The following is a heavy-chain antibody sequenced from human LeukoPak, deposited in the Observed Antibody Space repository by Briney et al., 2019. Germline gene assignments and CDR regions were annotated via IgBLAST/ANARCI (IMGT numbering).Heavy chain of an antibody. CDR1: GGTFSSYA. CDR2: IIPIFGTA. Sequence: ASVKVSCKASGGTFSSYAISWVRQAPGQGLEWMGGIIPIFGTANYAQKFQGRVTITRDTSASTAYMELNGLRSEDTAVYYCARDRGVVVPAAPFDYWGQGTLVTVSS. D-gene: IGHD2-2*01. J-gene: IGHJ4*02. V-gene: IGHV1-69*05. CDR3: ARDRGVVVPAAPFDY.